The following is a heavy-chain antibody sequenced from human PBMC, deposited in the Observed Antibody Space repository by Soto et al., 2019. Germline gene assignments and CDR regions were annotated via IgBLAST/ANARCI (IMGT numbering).Heavy chain of an antibody. J-gene: IGHJ6*02. Sequence: SVKVSCKASGFTFTSSAMQWVRQARGQRLEWIGWIVVGSGNTNYAQKFQERVTITRDMSTSTAYMELSSLRSEDTAVYYCAADRKGSSTSPYYYYGMDVWGQGTTVTVSS. V-gene: IGHV1-58*02. CDR1: GFTFTSSA. CDR3: AADRKGSSTSPYYYYGMDV. D-gene: IGHD2-2*01. CDR2: IVVGSGNT.